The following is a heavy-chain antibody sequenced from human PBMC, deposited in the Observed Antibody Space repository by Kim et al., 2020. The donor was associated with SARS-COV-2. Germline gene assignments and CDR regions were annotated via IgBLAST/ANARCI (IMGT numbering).Heavy chain of an antibody. CDR1: GGTFSSYA. CDR2: IIPIFGTA. V-gene: IGHV1-69*13. D-gene: IGHD3-22*01. J-gene: IGHJ4*02. Sequence: SVKVSCKASGGTFSSYAISLVRQAPGQGLEWMGGIIPIFGTANYAQKFQGRVTITADESTSTAYMELSSLRSEDTAVYYCARDLDSSGYPHLRLWGQGTLVTVSS. CDR3: ARDLDSSGYPHLRL.